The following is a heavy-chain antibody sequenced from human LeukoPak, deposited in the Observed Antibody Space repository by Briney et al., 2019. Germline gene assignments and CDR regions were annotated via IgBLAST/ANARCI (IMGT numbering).Heavy chain of an antibody. CDR2: INHSGST. J-gene: IGHJ4*02. Sequence: SETLSLTCAVYGGSFSGYYWSWIRQPPGKGLEWIGEINHSGSTNYNSSLKSRVTISVDTSKNQFSLKLSSVTAADTAVYYCAERSDSSGRSTTDYWGQGTLVTVSS. D-gene: IGHD3-22*01. CDR1: GGSFSGYY. CDR3: AERSDSSGRSTTDY. V-gene: IGHV4-34*01.